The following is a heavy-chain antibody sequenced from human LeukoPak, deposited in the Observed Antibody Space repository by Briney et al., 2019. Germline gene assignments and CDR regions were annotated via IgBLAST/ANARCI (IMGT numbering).Heavy chain of an antibody. Sequence: PGGSLRLSCAASGFDFGIFWMTWVRQAPGKGLEWVANIKPDGSENYYLDSVRGRFTISRDNAKNSLYLQMNSLRAEDTAVYYCAWYLLWWSDLGYWGQRALVTVSS. J-gene: IGHJ4*02. CDR1: GFDFGIFW. D-gene: IGHD2-15*01. V-gene: IGHV3-7*01. CDR3: AWYLLWWSDLGY. CDR2: IKPDGSEN.